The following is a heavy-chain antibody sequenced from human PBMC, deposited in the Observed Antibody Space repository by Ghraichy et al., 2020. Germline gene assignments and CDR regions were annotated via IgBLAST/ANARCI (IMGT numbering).Heavy chain of an antibody. Sequence: SETLSLTCAVYGGSFSGYYWSWIRQPPGKGLEWIGEINHSGSTNYNPSLKSRVTISVDTSKNQFSLKLSSVTAADTAVYYCARAKGDSSGWPQKYYMDVWGKGTTVTVSS. CDR3: ARAKGDSSGWPQKYYMDV. V-gene: IGHV4-34*01. CDR1: GGSFSGYY. J-gene: IGHJ6*03. D-gene: IGHD6-19*01. CDR2: INHSGST.